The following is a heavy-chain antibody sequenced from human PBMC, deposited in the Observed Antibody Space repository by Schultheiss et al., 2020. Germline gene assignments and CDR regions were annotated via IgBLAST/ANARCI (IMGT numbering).Heavy chain of an antibody. J-gene: IGHJ4*02. D-gene: IGHD6-19*01. CDR3: ARTGIAVAPNDY. CDR1: GLTVSTNY. CDR2: ISGSGGST. V-gene: IGHV3-23*01. Sequence: GGSLRLSCAASGLTVSTNYMTWVRLAPGKGLEWVSVISGSGGSTYYADSVKGRFTISRDNSKNTLYLQMNSLRAEDTAVYYCARTGIAVAPNDYWGQGTLVTVSS.